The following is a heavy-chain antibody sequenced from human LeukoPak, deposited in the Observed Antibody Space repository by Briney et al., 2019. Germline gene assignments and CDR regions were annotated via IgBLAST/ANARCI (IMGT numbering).Heavy chain of an antibody. V-gene: IGHV1-18*01. CDR3: ARVATVGGNGMIYYYYYMDV. J-gene: IGHJ6*03. Sequence: GASVTVSCKASGYMFTRNGISWVRQAPGQGLEWMGWISADNGNTNYAQKFQGRVTMTTGTSTSTAYIELRRLRSDDTAVYYCARVATVGGNGMIYYYYYMDVWGKGTTVTVSS. CDR1: GYMFTRNG. D-gene: IGHD4-23*01. CDR2: ISADNGNT.